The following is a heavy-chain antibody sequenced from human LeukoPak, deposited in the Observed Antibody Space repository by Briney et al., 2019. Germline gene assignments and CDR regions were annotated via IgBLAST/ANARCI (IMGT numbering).Heavy chain of an antibody. J-gene: IGHJ6*02. CDR3: VREYRPVGDYYGMDV. D-gene: IGHD3-16*02. CDR1: GFTFSTYA. V-gene: IGHV3-30-3*01. Sequence: AGGSLRLSCAASGFTFSTYAMHWVRQAPGKGLEWVALVSNDGSNKYYADSVKGRFTISRDNSKNTLYLQMNSLIIEDTTVYYCVREYRPVGDYYGMDVWGQGTTVTASS. CDR2: VSNDGSNK.